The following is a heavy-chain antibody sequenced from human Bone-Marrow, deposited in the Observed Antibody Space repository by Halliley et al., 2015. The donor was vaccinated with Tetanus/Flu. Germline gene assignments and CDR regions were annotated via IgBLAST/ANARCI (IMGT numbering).Heavy chain of an antibody. J-gene: IGHJ4*02. CDR3: ARLLRGSSSWVFDY. Sequence: LRLSCTVSDDSISDYYWSWIRQPPGKGLEWIGYIYSSGNTDYNPSLRSRVTISVDASNNHFSLHLSSVTAADTAVYYCARLLRGSSSWVFDYWGQGTLVTVSS. CDR2: IYSSGNT. CDR1: DDSISDYY. D-gene: IGHD6-13*01. V-gene: IGHV4-59*08.